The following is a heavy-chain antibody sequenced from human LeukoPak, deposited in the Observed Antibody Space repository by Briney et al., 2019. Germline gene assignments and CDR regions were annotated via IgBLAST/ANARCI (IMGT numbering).Heavy chain of an antibody. J-gene: IGHJ5*02. Sequence: SETLSLTCTVSGGSISSYYWSWIRQPAGKGLEWIGRIYTSGSTNYNPSLKSRVTMSVDASKNQFSLKLSSVTAADTAVYYCARDHDDSQTNWFDPWGQGTLATVSS. CDR2: IYTSGST. V-gene: IGHV4-4*07. CDR3: ARDHDDSQTNWFDP. CDR1: GGSISSYY. D-gene: IGHD3-22*01.